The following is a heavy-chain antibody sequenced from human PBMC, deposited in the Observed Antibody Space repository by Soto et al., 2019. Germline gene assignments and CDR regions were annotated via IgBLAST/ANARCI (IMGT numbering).Heavy chain of an antibody. CDR1: GGSFSGYY. V-gene: IGHV4-34*01. CDR3: ARGRGYYYGSGRLFDY. Sequence: QVQLQQWGAGLLKPSETLSLTCAVYGGSFSGYYWSWIRQPPGKGLEWIGEINHSGSTNYNPSLKRRVTISVDTSKNQFSLKLSSVTAADTAVYYCARGRGYYYGSGRLFDYWGQGTLVTVSS. CDR2: INHSGST. D-gene: IGHD3-10*01. J-gene: IGHJ4*02.